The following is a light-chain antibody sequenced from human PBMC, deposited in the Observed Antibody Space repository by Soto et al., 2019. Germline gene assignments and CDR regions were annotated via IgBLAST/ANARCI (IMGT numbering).Light chain of an antibody. J-gene: IGLJ3*02. Sequence: HSVLTQPPSVSGAPGQRVTISCTGSSSNIGAGYDVHWYQQLPGTAPKLLIYGNSNRPSGVPDRFSGSKSGTSASLAITGLQAEDEVDYYCQSYDSSLSGSVFGGGTKLTVL. CDR3: QSYDSSLSGSV. V-gene: IGLV1-40*01. CDR1: SSNIGAGYD. CDR2: GNS.